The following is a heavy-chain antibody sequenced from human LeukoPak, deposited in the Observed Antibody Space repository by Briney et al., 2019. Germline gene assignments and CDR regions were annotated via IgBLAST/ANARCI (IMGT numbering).Heavy chain of an antibody. CDR2: ISYSGRT. J-gene: IGHJ5*02. CDR3: ARGILS. V-gene: IGHV4-30-4*01. D-gene: IGHD3-3*01. Sequence: SQTLSLTCTVSGGSISSGNYCWNWIRQHPGKGLEWIGCISYSGRTNYNPSLKSRVTISADTSKSQFSLNLSSVTVADTALYYCARGILSWGQGTLVTVSP. CDR1: GGSISSGNYC.